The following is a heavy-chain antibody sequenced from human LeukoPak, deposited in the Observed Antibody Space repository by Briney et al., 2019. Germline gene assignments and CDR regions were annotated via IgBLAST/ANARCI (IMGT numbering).Heavy chain of an antibody. V-gene: IGHV3-30*02. Sequence: PGGSLRLSCAASGFTFSSYGMHWVRQAPGKGLEWVAYIQYDGSNEQYADSVKGRFSISRDSSKNILYLQMNSLRAEDTAVYYCAKESWELLTSYMDVWGKGTTVTISS. CDR1: GFTFSSYG. D-gene: IGHD1-26*01. CDR3: AKESWELLTSYMDV. CDR2: IQYDGSNE. J-gene: IGHJ6*03.